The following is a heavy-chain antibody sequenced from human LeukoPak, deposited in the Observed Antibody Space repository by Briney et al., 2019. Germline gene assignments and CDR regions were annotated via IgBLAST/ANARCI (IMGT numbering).Heavy chain of an antibody. CDR1: GGTFSSYA. V-gene: IGHV1-69*13. CDR3: ARAYCGGDCYPVTYYYYYMDV. J-gene: IGHJ6*03. D-gene: IGHD2-21*01. Sequence: SVKLSCKASGGTFSSYAISWVRLAHGQGLEWMGGIILIFGTANYAQKFQGRVTITADESTSTAYMELSRLRSEDTAVYYGARAYCGGDCYPVTYYYYYMDVWGKGTTVTVSS. CDR2: IILIFGTA.